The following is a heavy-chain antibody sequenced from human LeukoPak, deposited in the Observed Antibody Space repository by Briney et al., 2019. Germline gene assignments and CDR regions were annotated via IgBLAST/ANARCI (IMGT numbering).Heavy chain of an antibody. CDR1: GFTFRSHW. V-gene: IGHV3-74*01. CDR3: ARVVGSGWYVDY. CDR2: IKGDETYK. Sequence: GGSLRLSCAASGFTFRSHWMHRVRQAPGKGLVWVSRIKGDETYKNHADSVKGRFTISRDNAKNTLYLQMNSLRAEDTAVYYCARVVGSGWYVDYWGQGTLVTVSS. D-gene: IGHD6-19*01. J-gene: IGHJ4*02.